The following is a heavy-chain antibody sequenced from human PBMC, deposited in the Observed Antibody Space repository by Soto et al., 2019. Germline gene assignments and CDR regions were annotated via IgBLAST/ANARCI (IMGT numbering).Heavy chain of an antibody. CDR2: IYYTGST. CDR1: SGSIDSSSIY. CDR3: SSLYPYSSSCAIDF. V-gene: IGHV4-39*02. J-gene: IGHJ6*02. D-gene: IGHD6-6*01. Sequence: SKTLSLTCTVYSGSIDSSSIYCGGIRQHPGKGLEWIGSIYYTGSTYYNPSLKSRVTISIDRSKNHFSLKMSSVTAADTAVYYCSSLYPYSSSCAIDFSCQGTTVTV.